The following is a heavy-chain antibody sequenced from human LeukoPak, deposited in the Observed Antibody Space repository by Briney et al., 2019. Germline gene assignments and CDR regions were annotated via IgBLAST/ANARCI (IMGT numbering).Heavy chain of an antibody. Sequence: SETLSLTCAVYGGSFSGYYWSWIRQPPGKGLEWIGEINHSGSTNYNPSLRSRVTISVHTSKNQLSLKLSSVTAADTAVYYCARQWLVSPLFDYWGQGTLVTVSS. CDR2: INHSGST. D-gene: IGHD6-19*01. J-gene: IGHJ4*02. V-gene: IGHV4-34*01. CDR3: ARQWLVSPLFDY. CDR1: GGSFSGYY.